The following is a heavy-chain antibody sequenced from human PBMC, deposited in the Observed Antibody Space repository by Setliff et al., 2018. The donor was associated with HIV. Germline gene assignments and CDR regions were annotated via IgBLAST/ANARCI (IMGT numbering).Heavy chain of an antibody. CDR2: INAGNGDT. Sequence: ASVKVSCKASGYTFTSYILHWVRQAPGQRLEWMGWINAGNGDTKSSQKFQGRVTITRDTSASTAYMELSSLRSEDTGVYYCAIGSSNWPHRPNNYYFDYWGQGTPVTVSS. CDR1: GYTFTSYI. V-gene: IGHV1-3*01. CDR3: AIGSSNWPHRPNNYYFDY. J-gene: IGHJ4*02. D-gene: IGHD6-13*01.